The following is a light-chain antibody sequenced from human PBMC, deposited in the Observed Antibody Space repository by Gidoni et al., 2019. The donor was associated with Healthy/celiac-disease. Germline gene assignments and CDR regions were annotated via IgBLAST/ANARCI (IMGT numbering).Light chain of an antibody. Sequence: DIVMTQSPDSLAVSLGERATIICKSSQSVLYNSNNKNYLAWYQQKPGQPPKLLFYWASTRQAGVPDRFGGSGSGTDFTLSISSLQAEDVAVYYCQQHYDIPWTFGRGTRVELK. V-gene: IGKV4-1*01. J-gene: IGKJ1*01. CDR3: QQHYDIPWT. CDR2: WAS. CDR1: QSVLYNSNNKNY.